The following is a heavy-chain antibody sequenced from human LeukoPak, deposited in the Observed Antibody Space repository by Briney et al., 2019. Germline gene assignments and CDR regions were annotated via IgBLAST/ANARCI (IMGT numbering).Heavy chain of an antibody. D-gene: IGHD3-22*01. CDR3: ARVYYYDSSGYSYYFDY. CDR2: IKQDGSEK. CDR1: GFTFSSYW. Sequence: PGGSLRLSCAASGFTFSSYWMSWVRQAPGKGLEWVANIKQDGSEKYYVDSVKGRFTISRDNAKNSLYLQMNSLRAEDAAVYYCARVYYYDSSGYSYYFDYWGQGTLVTVSS. V-gene: IGHV3-7*04. J-gene: IGHJ4*02.